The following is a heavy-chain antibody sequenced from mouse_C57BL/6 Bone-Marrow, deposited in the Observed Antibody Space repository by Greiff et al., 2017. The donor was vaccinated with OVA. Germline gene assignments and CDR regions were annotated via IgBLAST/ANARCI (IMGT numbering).Heavy chain of an antibody. CDR1: GFTFSDYY. Sequence: EVHLVESEGGLVQPGSSMKLSCTASGFTFSDYYMAWVRQVPEKGLEWVANIKYDGSSTYYLDSLKSRFIISRDNAKNILYLQMSSLKSEDTATYYCARDRGYYGSSGYFDVWGTGTTVTVSS. J-gene: IGHJ1*03. V-gene: IGHV5-16*01. CDR2: IKYDGSST. CDR3: ARDRGYYGSSGYFDV. D-gene: IGHD1-1*01.